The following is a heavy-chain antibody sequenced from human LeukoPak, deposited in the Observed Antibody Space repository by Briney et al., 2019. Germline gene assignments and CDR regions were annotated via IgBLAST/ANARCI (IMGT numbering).Heavy chain of an antibody. CDR3: ARALSGAAAPFDW. CDR1: EFTFSRFW. Sequence: PGGSLRLSYAASEFTFSRFWMTWVRQAPGKGLEWVANIKQDGSEQYYVDSVKGRFTISRDSAKNSLYLQMNSLRAEDTAVYYCARALSGAAAPFDWWGQGTLVTVSS. D-gene: IGHD2-2*01. J-gene: IGHJ4*02. CDR2: IKQDGSEQ. V-gene: IGHV3-7*03.